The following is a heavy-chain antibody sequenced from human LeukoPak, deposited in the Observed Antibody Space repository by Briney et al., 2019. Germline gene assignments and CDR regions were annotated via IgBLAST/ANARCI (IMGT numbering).Heavy chain of an antibody. CDR2: IYSGGST. J-gene: IGHJ6*02. CDR3: ARSPRAALNYYYYGMDV. D-gene: IGHD2-15*01. CDR1: VFTVRSNY. Sequence: GGSLTLPCTVSVFTVRSNYMSWIRQSPGKGLVGVSVIYSGGSTYNADSVKGRFTISRDNSKNTLYLQMNSLRAEDTAVYYCARSPRAALNYYYYGMDVWGQGTTVTVSS. V-gene: IGHV3-66*01.